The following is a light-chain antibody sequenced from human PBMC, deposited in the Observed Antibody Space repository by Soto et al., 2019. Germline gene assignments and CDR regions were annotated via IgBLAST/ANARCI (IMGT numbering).Light chain of an antibody. Sequence: EIVMTQSPASLSVSPGETATLSCRASQSISNSLAWYQQKPGQAPSLLIYGASTRATGIPARFSGSGSGTEFTITISSLQSEDSALYYCQQYNNWPPRTFGQGTKLEIK. V-gene: IGKV3-15*01. CDR1: QSISNS. CDR3: QQYNNWPPRT. J-gene: IGKJ2*01. CDR2: GAS.